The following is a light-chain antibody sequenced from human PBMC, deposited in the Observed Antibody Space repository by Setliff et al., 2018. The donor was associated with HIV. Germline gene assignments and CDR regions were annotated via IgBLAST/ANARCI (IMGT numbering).Light chain of an antibody. CDR3: CSYAGKFTWV. CDR1: SSDVGDYNH. J-gene: IGLJ3*02. Sequence: QSVLAQPRSVSGSPGQSVTISCTGTSSDVGDYNHVSWYQQHPGKAPKLIIYDASKRPSGVPDRFSASKSGNTASLTISGLQAEDEADCYCSYAGKFTWVLGGGTKVTVL. V-gene: IGLV2-11*01. CDR2: DAS.